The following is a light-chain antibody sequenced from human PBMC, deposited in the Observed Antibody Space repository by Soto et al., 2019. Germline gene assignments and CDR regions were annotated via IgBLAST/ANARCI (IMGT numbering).Light chain of an antibody. J-gene: IGKJ1*01. CDR1: QSVSSY. Sequence: ESALTQSPATLSLSPGERATLSCRASQSVSSYLAWYQQKPGQAPRLLIYDASNRATGIPARFSGSGSGTDFTLTISSLEPEDFAVYYCQQRSNWPPWTFGQGTKVDIK. CDR2: DAS. V-gene: IGKV3-11*01. CDR3: QQRSNWPPWT.